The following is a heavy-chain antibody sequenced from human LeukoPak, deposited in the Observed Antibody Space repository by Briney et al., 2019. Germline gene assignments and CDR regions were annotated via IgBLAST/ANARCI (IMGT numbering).Heavy chain of an antibody. CDR2: IKEDGSEK. Sequence: PGGSLRLSCAASGFTFSSYSMNWVRQAPGKGLEWVANIKEDGSEKYYVDSVKGRFTISRDNAKNSLYLQMNSLRAEDTAVYYCATTATRILYYEFDYWGQGTLVTVSS. J-gene: IGHJ4*02. CDR1: GFTFSSYS. V-gene: IGHV3-7*01. D-gene: IGHD2-8*01. CDR3: ATTATRILYYEFDY.